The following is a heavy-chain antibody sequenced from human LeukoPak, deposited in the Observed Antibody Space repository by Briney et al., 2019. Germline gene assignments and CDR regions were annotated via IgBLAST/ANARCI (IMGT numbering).Heavy chain of an antibody. CDR3: ARSVDIVATVRSNAFDI. Sequence: SQTLSLTCAISGDSVSSKSAAWNRIRQSPSRGLEWLGRTYYRSKWSNDYAVSVKSRITVNPDTSKNQFSLQLNSVTPEDTAVYYCARSVDIVATVRSNAFDIWGQGTVVTVSS. D-gene: IGHD5-12*01. CDR2: TYYRSKWSN. V-gene: IGHV6-1*01. CDR1: GDSVSSKSAA. J-gene: IGHJ3*02.